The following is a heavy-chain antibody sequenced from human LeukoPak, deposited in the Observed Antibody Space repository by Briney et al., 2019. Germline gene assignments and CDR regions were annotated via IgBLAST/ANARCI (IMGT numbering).Heavy chain of an antibody. V-gene: IGHV1-3*01. CDR2: INAGNSST. Sequence: GASVKVSCKASGYTFTSYAMHWVRQAPGQRLEWMGWINAGNSSTKYSQKFQGRVTITRDTSASTAYMELSSLRSEDTAVYYCARARYCRGGSCPLYYGMDVWGQGTTVTVSS. J-gene: IGHJ6*02. D-gene: IGHD2-15*01. CDR1: GYTFTSYA. CDR3: ARARYCRGGSCPLYYGMDV.